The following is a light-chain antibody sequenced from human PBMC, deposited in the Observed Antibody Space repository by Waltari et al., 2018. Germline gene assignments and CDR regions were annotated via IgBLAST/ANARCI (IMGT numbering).Light chain of an antibody. CDR2: DVT. CDR1: NSDIGDYDY. V-gene: IGLV2-14*03. Sequence: QSALTQPASVSGSLGQSITISCTGTNSDIGDYDYVSWYQQHPGKAPKLMICDVTERPSGVSNRFSGSKAGNTASLTISGLQAEDEADYYCSSYTSNATWVFGGGTELTVL. J-gene: IGLJ3*02. CDR3: SSYTSNATWV.